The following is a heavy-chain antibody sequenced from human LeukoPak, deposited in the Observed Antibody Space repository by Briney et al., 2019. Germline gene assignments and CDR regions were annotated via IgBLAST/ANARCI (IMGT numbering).Heavy chain of an antibody. CDR2: INPNSGGT. CDR3: ARSGDEGGGAFDI. D-gene: IGHD3-10*01. V-gene: IGHV1-2*02. CDR1: GYTFTGYY. Sequence: GASVKVSCKASGYTFTGYYMHWVRQAPGQGLEWMGWINPNSGGTNYAQKFQGRVTMTRDTSISTAYMELSRLRSDDTAVYYCARSGDEGGGAFDIWGQGTMVTVSS. J-gene: IGHJ3*02.